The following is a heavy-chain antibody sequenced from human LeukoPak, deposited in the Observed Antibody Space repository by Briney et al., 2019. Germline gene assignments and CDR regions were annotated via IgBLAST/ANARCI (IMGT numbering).Heavy chain of an antibody. D-gene: IGHD1-26*01. J-gene: IGHJ4*02. V-gene: IGHV1-69*06. CDR2: IIPIFGTA. CDR3: ARISGSYSEVEGFDY. CDR1: GGTFSSYA. Sequence: GASVKVSCKASGGTFSSYAISWVRQAPGQGLEWMGGIIPIFGTANYAQKFQGRVTITADKSTSTAYMELSSLRSEDTAVYYCARISGSYSEVEGFDYWGQGTLVTVSS.